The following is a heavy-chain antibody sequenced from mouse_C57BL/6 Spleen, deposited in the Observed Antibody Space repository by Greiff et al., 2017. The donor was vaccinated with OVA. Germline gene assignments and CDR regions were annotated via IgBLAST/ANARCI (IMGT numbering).Heavy chain of an antibody. D-gene: IGHD2-1*01. J-gene: IGHJ1*03. Sequence: QVQLQQSGAELVKPGASVKISCKASGYAFSSYWMNWVKQRPGKGLEWIGQIYPGDGDTNYNGKFKGKATLTADKSSSTAYMQLSSLTSEDSAVYFCARRDYGRGYVDVWGTGTTVTVSS. CDR3: ARRDYGRGYVDV. CDR1: GYAFSSYW. V-gene: IGHV1-80*01. CDR2: IYPGDGDT.